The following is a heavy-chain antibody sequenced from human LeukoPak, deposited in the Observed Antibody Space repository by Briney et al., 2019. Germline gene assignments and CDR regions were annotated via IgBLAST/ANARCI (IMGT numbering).Heavy chain of an antibody. D-gene: IGHD6-19*01. Sequence: ASVKVSCKASGGTFSSYAISWVRQAPGQGLEWMGGIIPIFGTANYAQKFQGRVTITADESTSTAYMELSSLRSEDTAVYYCASTRGGWYWIDYWGQGTLVTVSS. CDR2: IIPIFGTA. J-gene: IGHJ4*02. CDR1: GGTFSSYA. V-gene: IGHV1-69*01. CDR3: ASTRGGWYWIDY.